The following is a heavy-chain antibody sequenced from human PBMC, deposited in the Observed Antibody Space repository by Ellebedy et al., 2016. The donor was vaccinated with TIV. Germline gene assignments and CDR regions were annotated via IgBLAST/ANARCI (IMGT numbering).Heavy chain of an antibody. J-gene: IGHJ5*02. Sequence: GGSLRLSCAASGFTFSSYSMNRVRQAPGKGLEWVSSISSSSSYIYYADSVKGRFTISRDNAKNSLYLQMNSLRAEDTAVYYCARDPVTWTRGEAWFDPWGQGTLVTVSS. CDR1: GFTFSSYS. V-gene: IGHV3-21*01. D-gene: IGHD3/OR15-3a*01. CDR3: ARDPVTWTRGEAWFDP. CDR2: ISSSSSYI.